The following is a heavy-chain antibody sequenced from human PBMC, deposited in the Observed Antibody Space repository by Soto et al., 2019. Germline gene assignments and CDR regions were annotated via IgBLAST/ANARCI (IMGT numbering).Heavy chain of an antibody. D-gene: IGHD5-18*01. CDR2: IIPIFGTA. J-gene: IGHJ5*02. CDR3: ASSIQLWTLPYNWFVP. V-gene: IGHV1-69*06. Sequence: QVQLVQSGAEVKKPGSSVKVSCKASGGTFSSYAISWVRQAPGQGLEWMGGIIPIFGTANYAQKFQGRVTITADKSTSTAYMELSSLRSEDTAVYYCASSIQLWTLPYNWFVPWGQGTLVTVSS. CDR1: GGTFSSYA.